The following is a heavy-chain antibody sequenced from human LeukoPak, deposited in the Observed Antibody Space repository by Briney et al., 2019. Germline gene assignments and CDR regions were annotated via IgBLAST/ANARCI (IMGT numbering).Heavy chain of an antibody. J-gene: IGHJ4*02. D-gene: IGHD5-12*01. Sequence: PSETLSLTCTVSGGSISSYYWSWIRQPPGKGLEWIGYIYYSGSTNYNPSLKSRVTISVDTSKNQFSLKLSSVTAADTAVYYRASSDIVATIGHFDYWGQGTLVTVSS. CDR1: GGSISSYY. CDR2: IYYSGST. V-gene: IGHV4-59*08. CDR3: ASSDIVATIGHFDY.